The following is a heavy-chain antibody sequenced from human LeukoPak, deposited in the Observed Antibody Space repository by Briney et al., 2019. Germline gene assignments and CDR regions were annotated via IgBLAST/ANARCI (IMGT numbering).Heavy chain of an antibody. V-gene: IGHV3-7*04. J-gene: IGHJ3*02. CDR3: ARGGLYWHI. CDR1: GITLSTYW. Sequence: GGSLRLSCAASGITLSTYWMSWVRQAPGKGLKWVANINQDGSEKNYVDSVKGRFTISRDNARNSLYLNMVSLRAEGMAFDYCARGGLYWHIWGQGTMVTVSS. CDR2: INQDGSEK. D-gene: IGHD2-15*01.